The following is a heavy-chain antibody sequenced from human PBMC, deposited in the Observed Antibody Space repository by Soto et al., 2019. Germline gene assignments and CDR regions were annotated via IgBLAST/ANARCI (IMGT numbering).Heavy chain of an antibody. Sequence: EVQLVESGGGLVQPGGSLRLSCAASGLTFSDYDMHWVRQATGKGLEWVSAIGPAGDTYYPGSVKGRFTIARENAKNSLYLQMNTLRAEDTAVYYCSRGAAVDYWGQGPLVTFSS. CDR3: SRGAAVDY. V-gene: IGHV3-13*01. CDR1: GLTFSDYD. J-gene: IGHJ4*02. CDR2: IGPAGDT. D-gene: IGHD6-25*01.